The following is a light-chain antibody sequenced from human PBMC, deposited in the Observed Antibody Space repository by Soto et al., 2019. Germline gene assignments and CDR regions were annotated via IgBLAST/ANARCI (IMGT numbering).Light chain of an antibody. J-gene: IGLJ1*01. Sequence: QSALTQPPSVSGSPGQSVTISCSGTIDDVTAYYRVSWYQQTPGKAPKLMIYEVSNRPSGVSNRFSGSKSGNTASLTISGLQAEDETDYYCFSYTSSGTYVFGTGTKLTVL. V-gene: IGLV2-18*02. CDR3: FSYTSSGTYV. CDR1: IDDVTAYYR. CDR2: EVS.